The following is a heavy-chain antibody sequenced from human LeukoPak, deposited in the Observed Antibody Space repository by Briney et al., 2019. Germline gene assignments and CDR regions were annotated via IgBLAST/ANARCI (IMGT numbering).Heavy chain of an antibody. CDR1: GFTVSSNY. V-gene: IGHV3-53*01. CDR2: IYSGGST. D-gene: IGHD1-1*01. CDR3: ARANWNDGFWFDP. J-gene: IGHJ5*02. Sequence: GGSLRLSCAASGFTVSSNYMSWVRQAPGKGLEWVSVIYSGGSTYYADSVKGRLTISRDNSKNTLYLQMNSLRAEDTAVYYCARANWNDGFWFDPWGQGTLVTVSS.